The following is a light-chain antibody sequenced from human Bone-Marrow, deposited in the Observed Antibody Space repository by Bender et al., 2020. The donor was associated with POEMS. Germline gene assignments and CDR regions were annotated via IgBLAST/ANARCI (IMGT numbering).Light chain of an antibody. CDR1: TSTSGNNA. Sequence: QSVLTQPPSASGTPGQRVTIPCSGPTSTSGNNAAIWYQPAPGTAPNLISYSKNQRPSGVPERFSASTSGASDSLAISGLPSDGEAVYFCSSWDDSLNGLVFGGGTKRTVL. CDR2: SKN. CDR3: SSWDDSLNGLV. J-gene: IGLJ3*02. V-gene: IGLV1-44*01.